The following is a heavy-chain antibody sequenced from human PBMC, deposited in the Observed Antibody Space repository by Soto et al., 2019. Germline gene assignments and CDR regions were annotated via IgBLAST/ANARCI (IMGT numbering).Heavy chain of an antibody. Sequence: GESLKISCKGSGYSFTSYWIGWVRQMPGKGLEWMGIIYPGDSDTRYSPSFQGQVTISADKSISTAYLQWGSLKASDIAMYYCARHPNRYSSGWTEGYYYYGMDVWGQGTTVTVSS. CDR1: GYSFTSYW. J-gene: IGHJ6*02. CDR2: IYPGDSDT. CDR3: ARHPNRYSSGWTEGYYYYGMDV. D-gene: IGHD6-19*01. V-gene: IGHV5-51*01.